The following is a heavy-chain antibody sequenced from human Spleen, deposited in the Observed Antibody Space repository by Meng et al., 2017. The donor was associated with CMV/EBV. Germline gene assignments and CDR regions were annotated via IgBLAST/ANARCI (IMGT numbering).Heavy chain of an antibody. CDR3: ARVFGSGNQQYGRYYGMEL. D-gene: IGHD3-10*01. CDR2: IKQDGSEK. Sequence: GESLKISCAASGFTFSSYWMSWVRQDPGKGLEWVANIKQDGSEKYYVDSVKGPFTISRDNTKYSLYLQMNSLRAEETAVYYCARVFGSGNQQYGRYYGMELWGQGTTVTVSS. CDR1: GFTFSSYW. V-gene: IGHV3-7*01. J-gene: IGHJ6*02.